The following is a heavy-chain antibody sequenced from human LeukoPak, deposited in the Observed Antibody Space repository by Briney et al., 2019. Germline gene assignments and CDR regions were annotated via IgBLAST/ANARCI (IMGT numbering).Heavy chain of an antibody. D-gene: IGHD3-22*01. V-gene: IGHV3-64D*09. Sequence: GGPLRLSCSASGFTFSTYAMHWVRQAPGKGLEYVSAISSNGKSTYYADTVKGRFTVSRDDSRNTLFLQMSSLRTEDTAMYYCVKVEWVYYYHSWGQGTLVTVSS. CDR3: VKVEWVYYYHS. CDR1: GFTFSTYA. CDR2: ISSNGKST. J-gene: IGHJ4*02.